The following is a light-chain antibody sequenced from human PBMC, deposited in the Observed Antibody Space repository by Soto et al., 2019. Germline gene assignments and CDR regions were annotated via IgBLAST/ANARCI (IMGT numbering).Light chain of an antibody. Sequence: EIVLTQSPGTLSLSPGERATLSCRASQSVSSSYLAWYQQKPGQAPRLLIYGASSRATGIPDRFSGSGSGTDSTLTISRLEPEDFAVYYCQQYGSSPWTFGQRTKVEIK. J-gene: IGKJ1*01. CDR2: GAS. CDR1: QSVSSSY. V-gene: IGKV3-20*01. CDR3: QQYGSSPWT.